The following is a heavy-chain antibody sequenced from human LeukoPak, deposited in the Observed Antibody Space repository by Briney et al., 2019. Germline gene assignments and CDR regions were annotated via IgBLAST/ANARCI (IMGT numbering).Heavy chain of an antibody. D-gene: IGHD3-22*01. J-gene: IGHJ4*02. CDR1: GYTFTSYG. V-gene: IGHV1-18*01. Sequence: ASVKVSCKAPGYTFTSYGISWVRQAPGQGLEWMGWISAYNGNTNYAQKLQGRVTMTTDTSTSTAYMELRSLRSDDTAVYYCARKYYYDSSGYSFGYWGQGTLVTVSS. CDR3: ARKYYYDSSGYSFGY. CDR2: ISAYNGNT.